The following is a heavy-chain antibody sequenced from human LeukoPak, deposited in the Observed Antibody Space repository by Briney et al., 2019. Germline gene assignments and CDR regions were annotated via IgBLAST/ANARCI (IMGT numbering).Heavy chain of an antibody. CDR2: IYSGGST. J-gene: IGHJ4*02. CDR1: GFAVSSNY. CDR3: ARIVVDTAMAGRYYSDY. V-gene: IGHV3-53*04. Sequence: QSGGSLRLSCAASGFAVSSNYMSWVRQAPGKGLEWVSVIYSGGSTTYADSVKGRFTISRHNSKNTLYLQMNSPRAEDTGVYYCARIVVDTAMAGRYYSDYCGQGTLGTVSS. D-gene: IGHD5-18*01.